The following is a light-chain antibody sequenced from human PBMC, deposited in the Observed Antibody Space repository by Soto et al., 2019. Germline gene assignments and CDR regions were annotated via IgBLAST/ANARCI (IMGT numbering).Light chain of an antibody. CDR3: QQGGNWPLT. V-gene: IGKV3-11*01. Sequence: EIVLTQSPATLSLSPGERATVSCRASQSVSSHLAWYQQKRGQAPRLLIYDASSRASGIPARFSGSGSGTDFTLTITSIETEAFALYSCQQGGNWPLTFWQGTRLEIK. CDR1: QSVSSH. J-gene: IGKJ5*01. CDR2: DAS.